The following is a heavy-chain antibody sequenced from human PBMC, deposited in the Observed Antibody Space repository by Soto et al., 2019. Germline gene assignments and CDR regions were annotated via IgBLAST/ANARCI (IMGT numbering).Heavy chain of an antibody. Sequence: QVQLVQSGAEVKKPGASVKVSCKASGYTFISHYMHWVRQAPGQGLEWMGVMNASVGSTSYAQNFQGRVTMTRDTSTSKVYMEMSSLRSEDTAVYYCARSYYYASSGHYSFLADFDLDYWGQGTLVAVSS. J-gene: IGHJ4*02. V-gene: IGHV1-46*01. CDR1: GYTFISHY. CDR2: MNASVGST. D-gene: IGHD3-22*01. CDR3: ARSYYYASSGHYSFLADFDLDY.